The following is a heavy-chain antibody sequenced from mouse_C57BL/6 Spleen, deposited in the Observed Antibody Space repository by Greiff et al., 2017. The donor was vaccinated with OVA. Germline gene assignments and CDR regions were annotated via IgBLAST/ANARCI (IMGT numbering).Heavy chain of an antibody. CDR2: INPNNGGT. J-gene: IGHJ4*01. Sequence: DVQLQESGPELVKPGASVKIPCKASGYTFTDYNMDWVKQSHGKSLEWIGDINPNNGGTIDNQKFKGKATLTVDKSSSTAYMELRSLTSEDTAVYYCARVAPSGYYAMDYWGQGTSVTVSS. CDR1: GYTFTDYN. D-gene: IGHD1-3*01. CDR3: ARVAPSGYYAMDY. V-gene: IGHV1-18*01.